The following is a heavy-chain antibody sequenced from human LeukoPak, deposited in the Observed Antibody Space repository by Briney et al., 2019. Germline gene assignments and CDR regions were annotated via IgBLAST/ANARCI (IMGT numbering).Heavy chain of an antibody. CDR1: RLSLTGYY. CDR2: VDNRETT. D-gene: IGHD2-15*01. Sequence: NPSETLSLTCSVSRLSLTGYYWRWIRQPPGKGLEWIGYVDNRETTSYNPSLKSRVTISIDPSNSQFSLRLRSVTAADTAVYYCMTRWGYYTGGNCYFTYFDYWGQGALVTVSS. V-gene: IGHV4-59*01. J-gene: IGHJ4*02. CDR3: MTRWGYYTGGNCYFTYFDY.